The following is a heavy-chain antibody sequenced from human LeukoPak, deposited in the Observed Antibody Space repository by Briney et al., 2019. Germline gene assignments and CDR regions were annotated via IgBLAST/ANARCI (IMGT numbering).Heavy chain of an antibody. J-gene: IGHJ6*02. V-gene: IGHV3-21*01. CDR3: ARERASMVRGVIIYYGMDV. CDR2: ISSSSSYI. CDR1: GFTFSSYS. Sequence: GGSLRLSCAASGFTFSSYSMNWVRQAPGKGLEWVSSISSSSSYIYYADSAKGRFTISRDNSKNSLYLQMNSLRAEDTAVYYCARERASMVRGVIIYYGMDVWGQGTTVTVSS. D-gene: IGHD3-10*01.